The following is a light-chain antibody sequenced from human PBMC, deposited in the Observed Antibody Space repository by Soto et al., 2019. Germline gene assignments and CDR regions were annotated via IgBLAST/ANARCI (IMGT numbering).Light chain of an antibody. CDR2: EVN. Sequence: QSVLTQPPSASGSPGQSVTISCTGTSTDVGSYNYVSWYQRHPGKAPKLIIYEVNKRPSGVPDRFSGSKFGNTASLTVSGLQAEDEADYYCSSYLNYNSEVFGTGTKLTVL. V-gene: IGLV2-8*01. J-gene: IGLJ1*01. CDR1: STDVGSYNY. CDR3: SSYLNYNSEV.